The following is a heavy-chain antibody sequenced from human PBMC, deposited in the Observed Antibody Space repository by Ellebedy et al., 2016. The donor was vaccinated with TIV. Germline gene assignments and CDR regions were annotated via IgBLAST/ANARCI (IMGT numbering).Heavy chain of an antibody. CDR2: IWYDGSNK. Sequence: PGGSLRLSCAASGFTFSSYGMHWVRQAPGKGLEWVAVIWYDGSNKYYAYSVKGRFTISRDNSKNTLYLQMNSLRVEDTAVYYCARDRSSGWYYFDYWGQGNLVTVSS. CDR3: ARDRSSGWYYFDY. J-gene: IGHJ4*02. D-gene: IGHD6-19*01. CDR1: GFTFSSYG. V-gene: IGHV3-33*08.